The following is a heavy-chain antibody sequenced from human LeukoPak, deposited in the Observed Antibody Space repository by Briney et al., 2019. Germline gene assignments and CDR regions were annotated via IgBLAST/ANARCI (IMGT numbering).Heavy chain of an antibody. CDR2: IRGDGVTT. CDR3: ARRSGIAVAGAFDY. J-gene: IGHJ4*02. V-gene: IGHV3-23*01. D-gene: IGHD6-19*01. CDR1: GFTFSSHG. Sequence: GGTLRLSCVASGFTFSSHGMNWVRQAPGKGLEWVSGIRGDGVTTYYADSVKGRFTISRDNSKNTLYLQMNSLRAVDTAVYYCARRSGIAVAGAFDYWGQGTLVTVSS.